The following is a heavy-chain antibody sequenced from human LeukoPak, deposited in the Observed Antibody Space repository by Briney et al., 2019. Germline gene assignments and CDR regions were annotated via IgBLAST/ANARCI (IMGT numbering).Heavy chain of an antibody. Sequence: SETLSLTCTVSGGSISSSSYYWGWIRQPAGKGLEWIGRIYTSGSTNYNPSLKSRVTMSVDTSKNQFSLKLSSVTAADTAVYYCARDSRLYSSSWYKYYYYYMDVWGKGTTVTVSS. CDR3: ARDSRLYSSSWYKYYYYYMDV. CDR1: GGSISSSSYY. D-gene: IGHD6-13*01. CDR2: IYTSGST. J-gene: IGHJ6*03. V-gene: IGHV4-61*02.